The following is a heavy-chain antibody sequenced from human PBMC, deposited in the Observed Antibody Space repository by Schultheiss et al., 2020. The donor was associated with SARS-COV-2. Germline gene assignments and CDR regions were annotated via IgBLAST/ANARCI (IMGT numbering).Heavy chain of an antibody. V-gene: IGHV4-4*02. D-gene: IGHD6-6*01. CDR2: IFHSETA. CDR1: SGSISNNYY. Sequence: SETLSLTCAVSSGSISNNYYWSWVRQSPGKGLEWIGDIFHSETANYNQSLKSRVTFSLEKSENRFSLNLTSVTAADTAVYYCVGRPLRWSRDYWGQGTLVTVSS. CDR3: VGRPLRWSRDY. J-gene: IGHJ4*02.